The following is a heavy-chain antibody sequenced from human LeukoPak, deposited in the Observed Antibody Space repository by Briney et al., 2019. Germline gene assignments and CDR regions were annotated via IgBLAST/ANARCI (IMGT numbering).Heavy chain of an antibody. J-gene: IGHJ5*02. D-gene: IGHD3-3*01. V-gene: IGHV4-34*01. CDR2: INHSGST. CDR1: GGSFSGYY. Sequence: SETLSLTCAVYGGSFSGYYWSWIRQPPGKGLEWIGEINHSGSTNYNPSLKSRVTISVDTSKNQFSLKLSSVTAADTAVYYCARAVEKYYDFWSGYYRVNWFDPWDQGSLVTVSS. CDR3: ARAVEKYYDFWSGYYRVNWFDP.